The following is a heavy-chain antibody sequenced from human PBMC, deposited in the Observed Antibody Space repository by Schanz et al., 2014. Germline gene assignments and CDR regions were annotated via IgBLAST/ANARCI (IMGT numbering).Heavy chain of an antibody. CDR1: VCTFLTYA. CDR2: MNRSSGGT. CDR3: AQGDDALEGD. D-gene: IGHD1-1*01. Sequence: QSGAVLKKPGSSVKVSCMASVCTFLTYALRWVRQSHGQGREWMGWMNRSSGGTNYAQKFQDWATMTSDTSIRRVYKEMSRLISDDKGVYDCAQGDDALEGDWGQGTVVNVSA. V-gene: IGHV1-2*04. J-gene: IGHJ3*01.